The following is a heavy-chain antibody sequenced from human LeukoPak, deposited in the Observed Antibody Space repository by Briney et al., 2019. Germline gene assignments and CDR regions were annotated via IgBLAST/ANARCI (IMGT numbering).Heavy chain of an antibody. V-gene: IGHV3-23*01. CDR1: GFTFSSYS. Sequence: GGSLRLSCAASGFTFSSYSMNWVRQAPGKGLEWVSAISGSGGSTYYADSVKGRFTISRDNSKNTLYLQMNSLRAEDTAVYYCAKDLHYYDSSGYYDYWGQGTLVTVSS. J-gene: IGHJ4*02. D-gene: IGHD3-22*01. CDR2: ISGSGGST. CDR3: AKDLHYYDSSGYYDY.